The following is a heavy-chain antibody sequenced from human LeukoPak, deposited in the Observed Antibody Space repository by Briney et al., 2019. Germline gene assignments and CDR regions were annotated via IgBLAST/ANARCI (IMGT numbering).Heavy chain of an antibody. V-gene: IGHV3-49*04. Sequence: PGRSLRLSCTASGFTFGDYAVSWVRQAPGKGLEWVGFIRSKAYGGTTEYAASVKGRFTISRDDSKSIAYLQMNSLKTEDTAVYYCTRVRLAVAGDYWGQGTLVTVSS. D-gene: IGHD6-19*01. CDR3: TRVRLAVAGDY. CDR1: GFTFGDYA. CDR2: IRSKAYGGTT. J-gene: IGHJ4*02.